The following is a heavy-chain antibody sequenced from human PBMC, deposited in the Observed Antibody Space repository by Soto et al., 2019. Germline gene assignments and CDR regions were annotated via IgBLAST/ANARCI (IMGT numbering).Heavy chain of an antibody. Sequence: QITLKESGPTLLEPTQTLTLTCSFSGFSLTSSGVGVGWLRQAPGKALECLGIIYWDGDRRYNPSLRQRLTITKDPSTNHVVLTTTYMDPVDTATDYCAHRAPYNSSWDGGWFAPWGLGTLVNVS. CDR1: GFSLTSSGVG. CDR3: AHRAPYNSSWDGGWFAP. J-gene: IGHJ5*02. D-gene: IGHD1-20*01. CDR2: IYWDGDR. V-gene: IGHV2-5*02.